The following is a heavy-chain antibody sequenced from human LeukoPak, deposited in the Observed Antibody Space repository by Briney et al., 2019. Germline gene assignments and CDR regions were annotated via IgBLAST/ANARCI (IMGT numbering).Heavy chain of an antibody. CDR2: IYYSGST. V-gene: IGHV4-59*01. J-gene: IGHJ4*02. CDR3: ARRIGNYYGSGSYSYHFDY. D-gene: IGHD3-10*01. CDR1: GGFISSYY. Sequence: PSETLSLTCTVSGGFISSYYWSWIRQPPGKGLEWIGYIYYSGSTNYNPSLKSRVTISVDTSKNQFSLKLSSVTAADTAVYYCARRIGNYYGSGSYSYHFDYWGQGTLVTVSS.